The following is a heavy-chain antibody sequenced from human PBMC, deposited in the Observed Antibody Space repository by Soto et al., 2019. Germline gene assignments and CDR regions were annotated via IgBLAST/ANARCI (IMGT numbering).Heavy chain of an antibody. Sequence: EVQLVESGGGLVQPGGSLRLSCAASGFTFSSYWMHWVRQAPGKGLVWVSRVNSDVSSTNYADSVKGRFTISRDNAKDTLYLQMKRLRAEDTAVYYCAREGNYGNHHDGFDIWGQGTMVTVSS. CDR1: GFTFSSYW. CDR2: VNSDVSST. D-gene: IGHD1-7*01. V-gene: IGHV3-74*01. J-gene: IGHJ3*02. CDR3: AREGNYGNHHDGFDI.